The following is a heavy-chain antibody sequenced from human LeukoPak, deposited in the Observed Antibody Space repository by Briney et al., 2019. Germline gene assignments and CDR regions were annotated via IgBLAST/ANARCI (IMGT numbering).Heavy chain of an antibody. Sequence: PGGSLRLSCAASGFTFSSYAMSWVRQAPGKGLEWVSAISGSGGSTYYADSVKGRFTISRDNSKNTLYLQKNSLRAEDTAVYYCAKDRERWLVQAHFDYWGQGTLVTVSS. V-gene: IGHV3-23*01. CDR1: GFTFSSYA. CDR2: ISGSGGST. J-gene: IGHJ4*02. D-gene: IGHD6-19*01. CDR3: AKDRERWLVQAHFDY.